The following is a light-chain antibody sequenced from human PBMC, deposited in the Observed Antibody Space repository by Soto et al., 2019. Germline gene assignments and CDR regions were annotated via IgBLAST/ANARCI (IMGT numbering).Light chain of an antibody. CDR3: QQTYSSPQT. Sequence: DIQITQSPSSLSSSVWERFTITCRASQTVSIYLNWYRQKPGKAPELLIFAASDLQSGVPSRFSGSGSGTDFTLTISSLQPEDFATYYCQQTYSSPQTFGQGTKVDI. J-gene: IGKJ1*01. CDR1: QTVSIY. V-gene: IGKV1-39*01. CDR2: AAS.